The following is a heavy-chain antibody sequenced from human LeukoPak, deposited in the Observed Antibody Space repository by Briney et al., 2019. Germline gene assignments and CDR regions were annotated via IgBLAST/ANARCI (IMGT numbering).Heavy chain of an antibody. D-gene: IGHD3-10*01. Sequence: SETLSLTCTVSGGSISNYYWSWIRQPPGKGLEWIGYISYSGSTNYNPSLKSRVTISVDTSKNQFSLELNSVTAADTAVYYCARDSSGSGSYFNWFDPWGQGTLVTVSS. J-gene: IGHJ5*02. CDR1: GGSISNYY. CDR2: ISYSGST. CDR3: ARDSSGSGSYFNWFDP. V-gene: IGHV4-59*01.